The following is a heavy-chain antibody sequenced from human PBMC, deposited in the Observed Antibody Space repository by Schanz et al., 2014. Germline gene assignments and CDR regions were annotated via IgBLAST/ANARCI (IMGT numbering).Heavy chain of an antibody. D-gene: IGHD3-3*01. CDR2: ISGSGGST. Sequence: EMQLLESGGGLIQPGGSLRLSCAASGFTFSGYSMNWVRQAPGKGLEWVSAISGSGGSTYYADSVKGRFTISRDNSKNTLYLQMNSLRAEDTAVYYCVRDSFFAFDYWGQGTLVAVSS. J-gene: IGHJ4*02. CDR1: GFTFSGYS. CDR3: VRDSFFAFDY. V-gene: IGHV3-23*01.